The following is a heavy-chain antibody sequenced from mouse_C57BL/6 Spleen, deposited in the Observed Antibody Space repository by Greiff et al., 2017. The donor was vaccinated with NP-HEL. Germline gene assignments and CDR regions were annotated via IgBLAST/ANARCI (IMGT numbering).Heavy chain of an antibody. D-gene: IGHD2-2*01. Sequence: QVQLQQPGAELVKPGASVKLSCKASGYTFTSYWMHWVKQRPGQGLEWIGMIHPNSGSTNYNEKFKSKATLTVDKSSSTAYMQLSSLTSEDSAGYYCARKGRSTMVTTDPYYTMDDWGQGTSVTVSS. CDR1: GYTFTSYW. CDR2: IHPNSGST. J-gene: IGHJ4*01. V-gene: IGHV1-64*01. CDR3: ARKGRSTMVTTDPYYTMDD.